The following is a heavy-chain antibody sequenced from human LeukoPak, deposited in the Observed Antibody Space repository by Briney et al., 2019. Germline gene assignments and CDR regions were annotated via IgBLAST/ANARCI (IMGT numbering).Heavy chain of an antibody. Sequence: KPGGSLRLSCAASGFTFSTYAMSWVCLAPGKGLEWVSGISGSGGSTYYADSVKGRFTSSRDNSNNTLYVQMNSLRVEDTAVYYCAKSGGLSGSGRLAMDVWGQGTTVTVSS. D-gene: IGHD3-10*01. CDR3: AKSGGLSGSGRLAMDV. CDR2: ISGSGGST. V-gene: IGHV3-23*01. J-gene: IGHJ6*02. CDR1: GFTFSTYA.